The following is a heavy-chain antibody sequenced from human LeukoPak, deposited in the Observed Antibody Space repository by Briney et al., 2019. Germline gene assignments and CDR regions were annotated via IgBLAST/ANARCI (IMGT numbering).Heavy chain of an antibody. J-gene: IGHJ5*02. Sequence: GGSLRLSCAASGFTFSGYALSWVRQAPGKGLEWVSSVSDSGGSTYYADSVKGRFTISRDNSKNTLYLQMNSLRAEDAAVYYCAKGDGYNYDNWFDPWGQGTLVTVSS. D-gene: IGHD5-24*01. CDR2: VSDSGGST. CDR3: AKGDGYNYDNWFDP. CDR1: GFTFSGYA. V-gene: IGHV3-23*01.